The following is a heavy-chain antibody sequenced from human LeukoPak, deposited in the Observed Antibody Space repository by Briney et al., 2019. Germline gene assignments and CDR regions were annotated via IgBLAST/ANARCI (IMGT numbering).Heavy chain of an antibody. CDR3: ARVRSATVYYGFDI. CDR1: GFTFSNYY. J-gene: IGHJ3*02. V-gene: IGHV3-11*01. CDR2: IGSSGSTI. D-gene: IGHD2-15*01. Sequence: NPGGSLRLSCAASGFTFSNYYMSWIRQAPGKGLEWVSYIGSSGSTIYYADSVKGRFTISRDNAKNSLYLQMNSLRAEGTAVYYCARVRSATVYYGFDIWGQGTMVTVSS.